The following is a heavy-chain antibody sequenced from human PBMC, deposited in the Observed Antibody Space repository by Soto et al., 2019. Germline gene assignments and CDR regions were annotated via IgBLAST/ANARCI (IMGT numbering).Heavy chain of an antibody. CDR1: GFTVGSNY. V-gene: IGHV3-53*01. Sequence: PGGSLRLSCAASGFTVGSNYMSWVRQAPGKGLEWVSVIYSGGSTYYADSVKGRFTISRDNSKNTLYLQMNSLRAEDTAVYYCARDVVVRGVIRGYFQHWGQGTLVTVSS. CDR2: IYSGGST. CDR3: ARDVVVRGVIRGYFQH. D-gene: IGHD3-10*01. J-gene: IGHJ1*01.